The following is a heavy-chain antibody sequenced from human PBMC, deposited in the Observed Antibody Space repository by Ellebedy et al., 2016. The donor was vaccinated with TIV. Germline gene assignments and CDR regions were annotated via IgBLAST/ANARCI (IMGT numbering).Heavy chain of an antibody. V-gene: IGHV3-30*18. Sequence: GESLKISXAASGFIFSSYGMHWVRQAPGKGLEWVAIISYHGNNRYYADSVKGRFTISRESSNNTLFLQMNSLRPEDTAIYYCVKDRREGGNSVLDSWGQGTLVTVSS. D-gene: IGHD4-23*01. J-gene: IGHJ5*01. CDR2: ISYHGNNR. CDR3: VKDRREGGNSVLDS. CDR1: GFIFSSYG.